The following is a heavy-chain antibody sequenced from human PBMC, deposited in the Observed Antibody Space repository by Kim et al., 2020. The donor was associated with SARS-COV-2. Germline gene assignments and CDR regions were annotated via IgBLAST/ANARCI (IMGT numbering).Heavy chain of an antibody. J-gene: IGHJ4*02. CDR2: FDPRGGVT. Sequence: ASVKVSCKASGYTITNYYVHWVRQAPGQGLERMGIFDPRGGVTTYAQKFQGRVTMTWDMSTNTLYMELTSLRSEDTAIYYCTRDPNFMSTIHSDYWGQGTLVTVSS. CDR1: GYTITNYY. D-gene: IGHD3-16*01. CDR3: TRDPNFMSTIHSDY. V-gene: IGHV1-46*01.